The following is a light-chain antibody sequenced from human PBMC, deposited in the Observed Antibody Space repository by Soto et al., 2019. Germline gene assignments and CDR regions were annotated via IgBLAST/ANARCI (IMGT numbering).Light chain of an antibody. CDR2: DAY. CDR3: QQRSNWPLT. CDR1: QSISIS. Sequence: EIVLTQSPATLSLSPGERATLSCRASQSISISLAWYQQKPGQAPRVLIYDAYNRATGIPARFSGSGSGTDFTLTISSLEPEDFAFYYCQQRSNWPLTFGGGTRVESK. J-gene: IGKJ4*01. V-gene: IGKV3-11*01.